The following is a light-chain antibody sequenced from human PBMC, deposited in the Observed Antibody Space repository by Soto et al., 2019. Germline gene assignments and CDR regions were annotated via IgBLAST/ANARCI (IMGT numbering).Light chain of an antibody. CDR1: QRVSSSY. J-gene: IGKJ4*01. CDR2: GVS. CDR3: QQYSSSPLT. Sequence: EIVLAQSPGTLSLSPGERATLSCRASQRVSSSYLAWYQQKPGQAPRLLIYGVSSRATGIPDRFSGSGFGTDFTLTISRLEPEDFAVYYCQQYSSSPLTFGGGTKVEIK. V-gene: IGKV3-20*01.